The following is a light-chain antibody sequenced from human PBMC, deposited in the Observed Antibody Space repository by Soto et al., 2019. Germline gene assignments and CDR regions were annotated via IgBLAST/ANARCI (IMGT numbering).Light chain of an antibody. J-gene: IGLJ2*01. CDR1: DNGSKP. CDR3: QVWDSSSDRIVV. CDR2: DNN. Sequence: SYELTQPPSVSVAPGQTARITCWGRDNGSKPEHWYQQKPGQAPVLVVFDNNDRASGIPERLSGSNSGNTATLTISRVEAGDEADYYCQVWDSSSDRIVVFGGGTQLTVL. V-gene: IGLV3-21*02.